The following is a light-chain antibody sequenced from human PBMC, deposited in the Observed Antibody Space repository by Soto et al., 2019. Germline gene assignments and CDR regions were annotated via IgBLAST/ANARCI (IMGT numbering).Light chain of an antibody. CDR1: SGYVGTYSL. Sequence: QSVLAQPASVSGSPGQSITISCTGASGYVGTYSLVSWYQQHPGKAPKVVIYEGHKRPSGVPDRFSGSTSVNTASLTISGLQAEDEADYYCSSYTSSSTLYVFGTGTKVTVL. CDR2: EGH. V-gene: IGLV2-14*02. CDR3: SSYTSSSTLYV. J-gene: IGLJ1*01.